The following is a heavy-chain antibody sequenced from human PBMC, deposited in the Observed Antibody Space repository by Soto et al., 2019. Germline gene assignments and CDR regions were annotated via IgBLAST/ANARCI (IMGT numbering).Heavy chain of an antibody. CDR2: ISSSSSTV. D-gene: IGHD4-17*01. J-gene: IGHJ6*02. CDR3: ARDGDYGDEYGMDV. Sequence: EVQLVESGGDLVQPGGSLRLSCAASGFTFSSYSMNWVRQAPGKGLEWVSYISSSSSTVYYAGSVKGRFTISRHNAKNSLYLQMNSLRDEDTAVYYCARDGDYGDEYGMDVWGQGTTVTVSS. CDR1: GFTFSSYS. V-gene: IGHV3-48*02.